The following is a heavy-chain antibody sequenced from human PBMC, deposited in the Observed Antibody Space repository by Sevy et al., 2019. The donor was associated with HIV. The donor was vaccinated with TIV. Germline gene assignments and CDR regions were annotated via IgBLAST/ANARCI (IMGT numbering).Heavy chain of an antibody. Sequence: GGSLRLSCAASGFTFSSYSMNWVRQAPGKGLEWVSSISSSSSYIYYADSVKGRFTISRDNAKNSLYLQMNSLRAEDTAVYYCAREWGIAVAGREGFGYWGQGTLVTVSS. V-gene: IGHV3-21*01. CDR2: ISSSSSYI. D-gene: IGHD6-19*01. J-gene: IGHJ4*02. CDR3: AREWGIAVAGREGFGY. CDR1: GFTFSSYS.